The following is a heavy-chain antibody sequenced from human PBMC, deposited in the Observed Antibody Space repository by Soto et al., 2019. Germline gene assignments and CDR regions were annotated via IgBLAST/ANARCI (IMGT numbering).Heavy chain of an antibody. Sequence: PGASLRLSCAASGFTFSGYAMSWVRQAPGKGLEWVSVIHGGGNSAYYADSVKGRFTISRDNSKNTLYLQMNSLRVEDTAVYYCAKGRGDSYGYAASYWGQGTLVTVSS. CDR2: IHGGGNSA. CDR1: GFTFSGYA. J-gene: IGHJ4*02. V-gene: IGHV3-23*01. CDR3: AKGRGDSYGYAASY. D-gene: IGHD5-18*01.